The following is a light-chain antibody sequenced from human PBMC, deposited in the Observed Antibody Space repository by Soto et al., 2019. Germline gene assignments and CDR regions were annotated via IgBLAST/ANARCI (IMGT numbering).Light chain of an antibody. Sequence: IVVTQSPGTMSLSPGERATLSCRASQSVSSSYLAWSQQNPGQAPRHLIYGASSRATGIPDRFSGSGSGTDCTLTSSRLEPEEYAVYYWQQYGSAPLTFGGGTKVEIK. CDR1: QSVSSSY. CDR3: QQYGSAPLT. CDR2: GAS. V-gene: IGKV3-20*01. J-gene: IGKJ4*01.